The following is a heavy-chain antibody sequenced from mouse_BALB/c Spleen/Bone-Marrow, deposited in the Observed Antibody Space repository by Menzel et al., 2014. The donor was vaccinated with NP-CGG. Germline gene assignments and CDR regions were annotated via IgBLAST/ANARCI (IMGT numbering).Heavy chain of an antibody. Sequence: QLQQSGPGLVQPSQSLSIPCTVSGFSLTSYGVHWVRQSPGKGLEWLGVIWSGGSTDYNAAFISRLSITKDNSKSXVFFKMNSLQANDTAIYYCASNWDYAMDYWGQGTSVTVSS. D-gene: IGHD4-1*01. J-gene: IGHJ4*01. CDR1: GFSLTSYG. V-gene: IGHV2-2*02. CDR3: ASNWDYAMDY. CDR2: IWSGGST.